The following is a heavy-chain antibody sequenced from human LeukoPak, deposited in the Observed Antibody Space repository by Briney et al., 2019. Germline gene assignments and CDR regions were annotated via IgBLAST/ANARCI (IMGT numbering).Heavy chain of an antibody. CDR2: IIPIFGTA. CDR1: GGTFSSYA. D-gene: IGHD2-15*01. J-gene: IGHJ4*02. Sequence: ASVKVSCKASGGTFSSYAISWVRQAPGQGLEWMGGIIPIFGTANYAQKFQGRVTITADESTSTAYMELSSLRSEDTAVYYCARVRYCGGSCYSFDYWGQGTLVTVSS. CDR3: ARVRYCGGSCYSFDY. V-gene: IGHV1-69*13.